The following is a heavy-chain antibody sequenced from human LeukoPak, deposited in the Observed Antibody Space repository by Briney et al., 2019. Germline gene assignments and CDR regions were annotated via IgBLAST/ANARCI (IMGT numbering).Heavy chain of an antibody. V-gene: IGHV4-59*08. CDR1: GGSIGTYY. CDR2: VYYSGST. CDR3: ARHNQGMSDERLFEY. J-gene: IGHJ4*02. Sequence: SETLSLTCAVSGGSIGTYYWSWIRQPPGKGLEWIGYVYYSGSTNYNNSLKSRVTISVDTSKNQFSLKLRSVTAADTAVYYCARHNQGMSDERLFEYWGQGTLVTVSS. D-gene: IGHD1-1*01.